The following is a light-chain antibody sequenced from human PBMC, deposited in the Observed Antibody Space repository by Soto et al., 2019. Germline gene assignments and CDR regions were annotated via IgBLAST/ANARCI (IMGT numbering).Light chain of an antibody. V-gene: IGKV3-20*01. CDR3: QQDGTSPRT. Sequence: EIVFTQSPGTLTLSPRERATLSCRASQSVTSSCLAWYQQKPGQAPRLLIHGASSRATGIPDRFSGSGSGTDFTLTISRLEPEDFAVYYCQQDGTSPRTFGQGTKV. J-gene: IGKJ1*01. CDR2: GAS. CDR1: QSVTSSC.